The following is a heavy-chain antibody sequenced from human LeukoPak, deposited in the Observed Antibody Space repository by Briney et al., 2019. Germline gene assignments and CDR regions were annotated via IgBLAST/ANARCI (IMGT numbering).Heavy chain of an antibody. J-gene: IGHJ4*02. Sequence: PSETLSLTCAVSGGSINSHYWGWIPQPPGKGRQSIGDIYYTGKNNYNPSLKSRVTISLDTSKDHLSLNLTSVLAADTAIYYCVRRDTGWNYFDYWGQGILVTVSS. CDR1: GGSINSHY. D-gene: IGHD6-19*01. CDR3: VRRDTGWNYFDY. CDR2: IYYTGKN. V-gene: IGHV4-59*08.